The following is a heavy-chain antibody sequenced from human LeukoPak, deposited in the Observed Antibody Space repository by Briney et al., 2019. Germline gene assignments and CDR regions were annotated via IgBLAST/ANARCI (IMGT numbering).Heavy chain of an antibody. J-gene: IGHJ4*02. D-gene: IGHD4-23*01. V-gene: IGHV4-39*07. CDR3: ARSEVVPGRPDGSTVVTHDY. CDR2: IYYSGST. Sequence: KSSETLSLTCTVSGGSISSSSYYWGWIRQPPGKGLEWIGSIYYSGSTYYNPSLKSRVTISVDTSKNQFSLELSSVTAADTAVYYCARSEVVPGRPDGSTVVTHDYWGQGTLVTVSS. CDR1: GGSISSSSYY.